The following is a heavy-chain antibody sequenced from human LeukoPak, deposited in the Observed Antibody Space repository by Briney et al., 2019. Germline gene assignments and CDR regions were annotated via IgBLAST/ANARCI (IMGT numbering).Heavy chain of an antibody. CDR2: IIPILGIA. CDR3: ARGDANCGADCYHPPGH. J-gene: IGHJ4*02. Sequence: SVKVSCKASGGTFSSYAITWVRQAPGHGLEWMGRIIPILGIANYAQKFQGRVTITADKSTTTVYMELSSLRSGDTAVYYCARGDANCGADCYHPPGHWGQGTVVTVSS. CDR1: GGTFSSYA. V-gene: IGHV1-69*04. D-gene: IGHD2-21*02.